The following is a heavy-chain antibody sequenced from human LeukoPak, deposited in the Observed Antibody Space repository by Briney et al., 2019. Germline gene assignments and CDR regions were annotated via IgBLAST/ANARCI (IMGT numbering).Heavy chain of an antibody. CDR2: IYSGGST. CDR1: GFTVSSNY. J-gene: IGHJ4*02. V-gene: IGHV3-53*01. Sequence: GGSLRLSCAASGFTVSSNYMSWVRQAPGEGLEWVSVIYSGGSTYYADSVKGRFTISRDNSKNTLYLQMNSLRAEDTAVYYCARGGYYDFWSGYSGDYWGQGTLVTVSS. D-gene: IGHD3-3*01. CDR3: ARGGYYDFWSGYSGDY.